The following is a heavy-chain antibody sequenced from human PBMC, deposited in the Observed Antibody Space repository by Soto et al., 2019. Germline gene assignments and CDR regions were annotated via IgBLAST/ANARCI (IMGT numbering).Heavy chain of an antibody. V-gene: IGHV1-69*13. Sequence: GASVKVSCKASGGTFSSYAISWVRQAPGQGLEWMGGIIPIFGTANYAQKFQGRVTITADESTSTAYMELSSLRSEDTAVYYCARSVDYSNYEGFDPWGQGTLVTVYS. J-gene: IGHJ5*02. D-gene: IGHD4-4*01. CDR2: IIPIFGTA. CDR1: GGTFSSYA. CDR3: ARSVDYSNYEGFDP.